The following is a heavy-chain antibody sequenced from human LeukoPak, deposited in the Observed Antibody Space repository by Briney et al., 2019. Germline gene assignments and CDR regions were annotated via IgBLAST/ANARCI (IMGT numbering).Heavy chain of an antibody. D-gene: IGHD6-19*01. CDR2: IYYSGTT. CDR3: ARSQGQWLVRGDFDY. CDR1: GGSISSSSYY. V-gene: IGHV4-39*07. J-gene: IGHJ4*02. Sequence: ASETLSLTCTVSGGSISSSSYYWGWIRQPPGKGLEWIGTIYYSGTTYYNPSLKSRITISIDTSKNQFSLKLSSVTAADTAVYYCARSQGQWLVRGDFDYWGQGTLVTVSS.